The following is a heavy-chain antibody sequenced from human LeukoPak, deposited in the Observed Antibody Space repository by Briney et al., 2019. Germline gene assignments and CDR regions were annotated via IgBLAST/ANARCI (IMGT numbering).Heavy chain of an antibody. CDR1: GFTFSSYG. D-gene: IGHD4-11*01. CDR2: IWYDGSNK. CDR3: ARDLDYSSGYYYYGMDV. Sequence: GGSLRLSCAASGFTFSSYGMHWVRQAPGKGLEWVAVIWYDGSNKYYADSVKGRSTISRDNSKNTLYLQMNSLRAEDTAVYYCARDLDYSSGYYYYGMDVGGKGPTVTVSS. V-gene: IGHV3-33*01. J-gene: IGHJ6*04.